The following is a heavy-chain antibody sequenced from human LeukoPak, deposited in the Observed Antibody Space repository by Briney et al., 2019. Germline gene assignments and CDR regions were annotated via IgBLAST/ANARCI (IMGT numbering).Heavy chain of an antibody. CDR1: GFTFSSYA. J-gene: IGHJ4*02. Sequence: GGSLRLSCAASGFTFSSYAMHWVRQAPGKGLEWVAVISYDGSNKYYAGSVKGRFTISRDNSKNTLYLQMNSLRAEDTAVYDCARAHMSTSPFDYWGQGTLVTVSS. CDR2: ISYDGSNK. CDR3: ARAHMSTSPFDY. D-gene: IGHD3-16*01. V-gene: IGHV3-30-3*01.